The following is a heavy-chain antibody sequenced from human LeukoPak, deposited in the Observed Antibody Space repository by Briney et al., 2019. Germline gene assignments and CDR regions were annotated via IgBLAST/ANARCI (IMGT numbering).Heavy chain of an antibody. CDR3: ARVRSGSYGGPYFDY. V-gene: IGHV3-7*01. CDR1: GFTFSSYW. D-gene: IGHD3-10*01. Sequence: GRSLRLPCAASGFTFSSYWMSWVRQAPGKGLEWVANIKPDESEKYYLDSVRGRFTISRDNAKNSLYLQMDSLRAEDTAVYYCARVRSGSYGGPYFDYWGQGTLVTVSS. CDR2: IKPDESEK. J-gene: IGHJ4*02.